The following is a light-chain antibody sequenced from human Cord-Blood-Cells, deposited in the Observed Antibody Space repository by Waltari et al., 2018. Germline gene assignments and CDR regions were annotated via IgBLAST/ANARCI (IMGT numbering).Light chain of an antibody. CDR1: QSLLDSADGNTY. CDR2: TLS. Sequence: DIVMTQTPLSLPVTPGEPASISCRSSQSLLDSADGNTYFDCYLQKPGQSPQLLIYTLSDRSSGVPDRFSGSGSGTGFTLKISSVEAEDVGVYCCRQRIEIPFTFGPGTKVDIK. CDR3: RQRIEIPFT. V-gene: IGKV2-40*01. J-gene: IGKJ3*01.